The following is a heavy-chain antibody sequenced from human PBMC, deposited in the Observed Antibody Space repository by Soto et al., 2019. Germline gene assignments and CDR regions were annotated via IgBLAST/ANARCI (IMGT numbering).Heavy chain of an antibody. Sequence: EVQLVESGGGLVQPGGSLKLSCAASGFTFSGSAMHWVRQASGKGLEWVGRIRRKVNSYATAYAASVQGRFTISRDDSKKTAYLQMNSLKPEDAAVYYCTRRPERDIAAAGTCYYYGMDVWGQGPTVTASS. CDR3: TRRPERDIAAAGTCYYYGMDV. D-gene: IGHD6-13*01. J-gene: IGHJ6*02. V-gene: IGHV3-73*02. CDR1: GFTFSGSA. CDR2: IRRKVNSYAT.